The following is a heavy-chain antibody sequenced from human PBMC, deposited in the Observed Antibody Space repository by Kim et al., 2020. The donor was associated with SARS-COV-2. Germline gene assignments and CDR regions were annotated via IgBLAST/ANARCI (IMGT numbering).Heavy chain of an antibody. Sequence: SETLSLTCTVSGGSISSYYWSWIRQPPGKGLEWIGYIYYSGSTNYNPSLKSRVTISVDTSKNQFSLKLSSVTAADTAVYYCASTYSYGPFDYWGQGTLVTVSS. CDR2: IYYSGST. CDR1: GGSISSYY. V-gene: IGHV4-59*01. D-gene: IGHD5-18*01. J-gene: IGHJ4*02. CDR3: ASTYSYGPFDY.